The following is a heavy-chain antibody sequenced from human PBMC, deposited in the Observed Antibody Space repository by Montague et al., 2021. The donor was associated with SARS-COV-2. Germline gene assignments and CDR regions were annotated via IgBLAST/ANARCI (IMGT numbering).Heavy chain of an antibody. Sequence: SETLSLTCAVYGGSFSGYCWTWIRQPPGKGLEWIGENNYSGSTNHTPSLKSRVTMSVDMSKNQFSLKLRSVTAADTAVYYCARARGLAVLFDFYYCGMDVWGQGTTVTVSS. J-gene: IGHJ6*02. CDR2: NNYSGST. CDR3: ARARGLAVLFDFYYCGMDV. CDR1: GGSFSGYC. D-gene: IGHD6-19*01. V-gene: IGHV4-34*01.